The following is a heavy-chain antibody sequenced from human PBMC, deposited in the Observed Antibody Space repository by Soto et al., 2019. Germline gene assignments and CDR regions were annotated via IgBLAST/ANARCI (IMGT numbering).Heavy chain of an antibody. CDR1: GYTLTRYD. J-gene: IGHJ6*02. D-gene: IGHD1-26*01. Sequence: ASVKVSFKASGYTLTRYDINWVRQATGQRLEWMGWMNPNSGNTGYAQKFQGRVTMTRNTSISTAYMELSSLRSEDTAVYYCTKAQTWESYFYYYAMDVWGQGTTVTVPS. CDR2: MNPNSGNT. V-gene: IGHV1-8*01. CDR3: TKAQTWESYFYYYAMDV.